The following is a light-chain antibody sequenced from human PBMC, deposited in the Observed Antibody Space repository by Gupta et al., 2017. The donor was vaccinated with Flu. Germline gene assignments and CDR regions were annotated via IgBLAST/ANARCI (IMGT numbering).Light chain of an antibody. CDR1: QSVLYSSNNKNY. CDR3: QQYYSTPT. Sequence: DIVMTQSPDSLAVSLGERATINCKSSQSVLYSSNNKNYLAWYQQKTGQPPKLLIYWASTRESGVPYRFSGSGSGTDFTLTISSLQAEDVAVYYCQQYYSTPTFGQGTKVEIK. V-gene: IGKV4-1*01. J-gene: IGKJ1*01. CDR2: WAS.